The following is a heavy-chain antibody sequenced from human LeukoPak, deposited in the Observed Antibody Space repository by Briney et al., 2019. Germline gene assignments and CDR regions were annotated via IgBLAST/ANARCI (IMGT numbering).Heavy chain of an antibody. CDR3: AREGGYYDY. CDR2: IYSSGST. D-gene: IGHD3-22*01. CDR1: GDSITSYY. Sequence: PSETLSLTCTVSGDSITSYYWSWIRQPVGKGLEWIGRIYSSGSTKFDPSLKGRVTLSVDTSTNQFSLKLSSVTAADTAVYYCAREGGYYDYWGQGTLVTVSS. V-gene: IGHV4-4*07. J-gene: IGHJ4*02.